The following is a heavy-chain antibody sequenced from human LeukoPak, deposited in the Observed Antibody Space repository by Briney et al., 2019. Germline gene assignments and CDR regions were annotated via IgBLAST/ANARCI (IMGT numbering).Heavy chain of an antibody. V-gene: IGHV3-74*01. D-gene: IGHD3-3*01. J-gene: IGHJ1*01. CDR1: GFTFGTYW. CDR3: ARAPSEIGGYYPEYFRH. Sequence: HPGGSLRLSCAASGFTFGTYWMHWVRQAPGKWLVWVSRIKSDGSTNYADSVKGRFTISRDNAKTTLSLQMNSLRPEDTGVYYCARAPSEIGGYYPEYFRHWGQGTLVTVSS. CDR2: IKSDGST.